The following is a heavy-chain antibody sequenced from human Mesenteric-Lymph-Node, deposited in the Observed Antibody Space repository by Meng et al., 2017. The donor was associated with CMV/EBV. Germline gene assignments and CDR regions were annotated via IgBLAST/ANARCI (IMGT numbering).Heavy chain of an antibody. CDR1: GFTFSNAW. CDR2: IKSKTDGGTT. V-gene: IGHV3-15*01. CDR3: TTPFIAATGSN. J-gene: IGHJ4*02. D-gene: IGHD6-13*01. Sequence: GESLKISCAASGFTFSNAWMSWVRQAPGKGLEWVGRIKSKTDGGTTDYAAPVKGRFTISRDDSKNTLYLQMNSLKTEDTAVYYCTTPFIAATGSNWGQGTLVTVSS.